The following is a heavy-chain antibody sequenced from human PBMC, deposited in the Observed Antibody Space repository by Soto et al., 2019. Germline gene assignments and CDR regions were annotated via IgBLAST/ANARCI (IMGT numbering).Heavy chain of an antibody. D-gene: IGHD1-1*01. CDR2: IRSKRNNYAT. J-gene: IGHJ3*01. V-gene: IGHV3-73*01. CDR1: GFFLSSSG. Sequence: GGSLRLSCAASGFFLSSSGIHWVRQASGKGLEWVARIRSKRNNYATAYAASVLGRFIVSRDDSDNTAYLQMTSLKTEDTAVYYCTRLPEYNDVEVAFDVWGQGAMVTVSS. CDR3: TRLPEYNDVEVAFDV.